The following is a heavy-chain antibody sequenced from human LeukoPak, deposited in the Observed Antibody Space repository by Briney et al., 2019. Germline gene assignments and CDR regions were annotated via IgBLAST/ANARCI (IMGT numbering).Heavy chain of an antibody. CDR2: IYPGGSDT. CDR1: GYSFTSYW. V-gene: IGHV5-51*01. CDR3: ARQGRIVVVPAVDRPYYYYYMDV. D-gene: IGHD2-2*01. J-gene: IGHJ6*03. Sequence: GESLKISCKGSGYSFTSYWIGWVRQMPGKGLEWMGIIYPGGSDTRYSPSFQGQVTISADKSISTAYLQWSSLKASDTAMYYCARQGRIVVVPAVDRPYYYYYMDVWGKGTTVTVSS.